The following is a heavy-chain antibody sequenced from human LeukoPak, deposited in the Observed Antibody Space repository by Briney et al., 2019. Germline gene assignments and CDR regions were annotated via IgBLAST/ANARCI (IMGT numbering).Heavy chain of an antibody. CDR3: ARDLAKSGSDY. CDR1: GFTFSSYA. J-gene: IGHJ4*02. D-gene: IGHD3-3*01. V-gene: IGHV3-30-3*01. Sequence: GRSLRLSCAASGFTFSSYAMHWVRQAPGKGLEWVAVISYDGSNKYYADSVKGRFTISRDNSKNTLYLQMNSLRAEDTAVYYCARDLAKSGSDYWGQGTLVTVSS. CDR2: ISYDGSNK.